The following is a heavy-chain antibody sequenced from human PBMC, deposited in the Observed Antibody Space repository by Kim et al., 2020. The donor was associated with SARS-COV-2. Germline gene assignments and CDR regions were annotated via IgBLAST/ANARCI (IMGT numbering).Heavy chain of an antibody. V-gene: IGHV5-51*01. Sequence: RYSPSFQGQVTSSADKSISTAYLQWSSLKASDTAMYYCARHRRVTNWCDPWGQGTLVTVSS. CDR3: ARHRRVTNWCDP. J-gene: IGHJ5*02.